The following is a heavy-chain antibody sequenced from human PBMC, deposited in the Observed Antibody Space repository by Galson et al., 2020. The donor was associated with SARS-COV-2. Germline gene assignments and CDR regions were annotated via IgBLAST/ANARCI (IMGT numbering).Heavy chain of an antibody. J-gene: IGHJ4*02. D-gene: IGHD2-21*02. V-gene: IGHV4-34*01. Sequence: SETLSLTCAVYGLSFSGYYWSWIRQPPGKGLEWIGEINSSGSTNYNPSLKSRVTISVDTSKNHFSLKLSSGTAADTAVYYCEREENCFLVVTATRMCYFDYWGRGTLDTVSS. CDR3: EREENCFLVVTATRMCYFDY. CDR1: GLSFSGYY. CDR2: INSSGST.